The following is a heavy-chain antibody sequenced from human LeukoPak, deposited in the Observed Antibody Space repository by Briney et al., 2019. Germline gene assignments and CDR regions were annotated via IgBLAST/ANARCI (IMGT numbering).Heavy chain of an antibody. CDR3: ARDHDVWVAPSFDY. J-gene: IGHJ4*02. V-gene: IGHV4-38-2*02. Sequence: SETLSLTGTVSGYAISTGYFWAWIRQPPGKGLEWLGRISRGAGTYYSPSLKSRVTMSLDTSKNQFSVNLNSVTAADTAVYYCARDHDVWVAPSFDYWGQGNLVSVSS. D-gene: IGHD5-12*01. CDR2: ISRGAGT. CDR1: GYAISTGYF.